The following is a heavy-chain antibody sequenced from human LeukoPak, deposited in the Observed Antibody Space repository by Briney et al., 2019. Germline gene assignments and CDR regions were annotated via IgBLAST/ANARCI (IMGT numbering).Heavy chain of an antibody. CDR1: GGSISSGGYY. V-gene: IGHV4-31*03. Sequence: SQTLSLTCTVSGGSISSGGYYWSWLRQHPGTGLEWIGYIYYSGSTYYNPSLKSRVTISVDTSKNQFSLKLSSVTAADTAVYYCARAKRMITFGGVIVDWGQGTLVTVSS. J-gene: IGHJ4*02. D-gene: IGHD3-16*02. CDR3: ARAKRMITFGGVIVD. CDR2: IYYSGST.